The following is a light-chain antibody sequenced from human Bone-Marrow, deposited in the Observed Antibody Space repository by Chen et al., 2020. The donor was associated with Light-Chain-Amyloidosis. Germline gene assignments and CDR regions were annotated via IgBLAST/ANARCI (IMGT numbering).Light chain of an antibody. CDR2: GNS. Sequence: QSVLTQPPSVSGAPGQRVTISCTGSSSNIGAGYDVHWYQQLPGTAPKLLIYGNSNRPSGVPDRFSGSKSGTSASLAITGLQAEGEADYYCQSDDSSLSGSYVFGTGTKVTVL. CDR1: SSNIGAGYD. J-gene: IGLJ1*01. CDR3: QSDDSSLSGSYV. V-gene: IGLV1-40*01.